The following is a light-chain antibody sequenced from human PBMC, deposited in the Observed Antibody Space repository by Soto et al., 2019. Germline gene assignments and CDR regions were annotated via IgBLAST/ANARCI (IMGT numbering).Light chain of an antibody. CDR3: QKYGSAPQT. CDR1: RSVSNNY. CDR2: GAS. V-gene: IGKV3-20*01. Sequence: ESVLPQSHGTLSLSPVERSTLYGLASRSVSNNYLAWYQQKPGQAPRLLIYGASSRATGIPDRFSGSGSGTDFTLTISRLEPEDFAVYYCQKYGSAPQTCGKGTKGAIK. J-gene: IGKJ1*01.